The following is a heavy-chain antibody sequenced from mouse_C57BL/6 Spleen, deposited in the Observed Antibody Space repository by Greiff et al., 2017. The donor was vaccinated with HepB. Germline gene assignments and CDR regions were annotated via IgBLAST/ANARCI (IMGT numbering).Heavy chain of an antibody. CDR3: ARTDDGLWDY. V-gene: IGHV1-26*01. Sequence: VQLQQSGPELVKPGASVKISCKASGYTFTDYYMNWVKQSHGKSLEWIGDINPNNGGTSYNQKFKGKATLTVDKSSSTAYMELRSLTSEDSAVYYCARTDDGLWDYWGQGTSVTVSS. D-gene: IGHD2-3*01. CDR1: GYTFTDYY. J-gene: IGHJ4*01. CDR2: INPNNGGT.